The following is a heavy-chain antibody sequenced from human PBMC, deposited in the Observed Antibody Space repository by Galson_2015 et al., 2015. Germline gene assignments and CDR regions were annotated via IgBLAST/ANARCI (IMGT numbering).Heavy chain of an antibody. Sequence: SVKVSCKASGCTFISYAMHWVRQAPGQRLEWMGWINADNGNTKYSQKFQGRVTITRDTSANTAYMELSGLTSEDTAVYYCARVPGVIAVAGTFDYWGQGTLVTVSS. D-gene: IGHD6-19*01. CDR3: ARVPGVIAVAGTFDY. CDR1: GCTFISYA. J-gene: IGHJ4*02. V-gene: IGHV1-3*01. CDR2: INADNGNT.